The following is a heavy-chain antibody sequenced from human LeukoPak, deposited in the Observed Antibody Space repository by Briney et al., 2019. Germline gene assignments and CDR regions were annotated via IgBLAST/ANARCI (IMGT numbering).Heavy chain of an antibody. J-gene: IGHJ4*02. Sequence: SGTLSLTCAVSGGSISSGSYYWSWIRQPAGKGLEWIGRIYTSGSTNYNPSLKSRVTISVDTSKNQFSLKLSSVTAADTAVYYCARALGYCSSTSCHLDYWGQGTLVTVSS. CDR2: IYTSGST. CDR3: ARALGYCSSTSCHLDY. CDR1: GGSISSGSYY. D-gene: IGHD2-2*01. V-gene: IGHV4-61*02.